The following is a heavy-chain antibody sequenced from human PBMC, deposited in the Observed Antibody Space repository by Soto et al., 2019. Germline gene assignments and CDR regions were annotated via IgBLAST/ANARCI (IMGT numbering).Heavy chain of an antibody. CDR1: GGSVTRINYY. CDR2: IYNSGST. Sequence: PSETLSLTCSVSGGSVTRINYYWSWIRQPPGKGLEWIGYIYNSGSTIYNPALKSRVAISLDTSKNHFSLRLTSVTAADTAVYYCARHQAPGNSPFDPLGQGTLVTVSS. J-gene: IGHJ5*02. CDR3: ARHQAPGNSPFDP. V-gene: IGHV4-61*03. D-gene: IGHD2-21*01.